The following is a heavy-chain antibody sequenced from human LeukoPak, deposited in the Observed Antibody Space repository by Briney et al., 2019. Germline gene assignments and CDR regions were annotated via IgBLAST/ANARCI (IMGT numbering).Heavy chain of an antibody. Sequence: NPGGSLRLSCAASGFTFSNALMSWVRQAPGKGLEWVGRIKSKTDGGTTDYAAPVKGRFTISRDDSKNTLYLQMNSLKTEDTAVYYCTTARGYCSGGSCSFVDYWGQGNLVTVSS. CDR1: GFTFSNAL. CDR3: TTARGYCSGGSCSFVDY. V-gene: IGHV3-15*01. J-gene: IGHJ4*02. CDR2: IKSKTDGGTT. D-gene: IGHD2-15*01.